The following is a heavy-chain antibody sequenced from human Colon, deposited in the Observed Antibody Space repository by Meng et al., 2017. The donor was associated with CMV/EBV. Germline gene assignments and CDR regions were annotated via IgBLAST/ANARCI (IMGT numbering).Heavy chain of an antibody. CDR2: INSDGNST. J-gene: IGHJ6*02. CDR3: TKDQGISGYTMDV. Sequence: GGSLRLSCAASGFTFSSYWMHWVRQAPGKGLVWVSRINSDGNSTSFADSVKGRFTISRDIAKNSLYLQMNSLRVEDTALYYCTKDQGISGYTMDVWGQGTTVTVSS. D-gene: IGHD5-24*01. V-gene: IGHV3-74*01. CDR1: GFTFSSYW.